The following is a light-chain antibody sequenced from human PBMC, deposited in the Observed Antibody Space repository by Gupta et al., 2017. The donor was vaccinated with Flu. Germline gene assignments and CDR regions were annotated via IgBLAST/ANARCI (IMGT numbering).Light chain of an antibody. CDR3: QQSYTSPFN. Sequence: DILMTQSPSSLSASLGDRVSITCLSSQNINSYLNWYQQRPGKAPKLLIYAASSWQTGVPSRFSGGASGTDFILTISSLQPEDFAIYYCQQSYTSPFNFGQGTRLEMK. V-gene: IGKV1-39*01. J-gene: IGKJ2*01. CDR1: QNINSY. CDR2: AAS.